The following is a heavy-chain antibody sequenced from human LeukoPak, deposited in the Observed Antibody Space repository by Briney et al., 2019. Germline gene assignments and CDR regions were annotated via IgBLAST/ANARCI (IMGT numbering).Heavy chain of an antibody. CDR3: AAHGRYSYGYGY. Sequence: GGSLRLSCAASGFTVSSNYMSWVRQAPGKGLEWVSVIYSGGSTYSADSVKGRFTISRDNSKNTLYLQMNSLRAEDTAVYYCAAHGRYSYGYGYWGQGTLVTVSS. J-gene: IGHJ4*02. CDR1: GFTVSSNY. CDR2: IYSGGST. V-gene: IGHV3-53*01. D-gene: IGHD5-18*01.